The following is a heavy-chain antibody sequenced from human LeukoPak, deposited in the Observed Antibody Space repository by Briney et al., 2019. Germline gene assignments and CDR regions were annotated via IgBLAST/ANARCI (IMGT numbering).Heavy chain of an antibody. J-gene: IGHJ4*02. V-gene: IGHV3-23*01. D-gene: IGHD3-22*01. Sequence: GGSLRLSCAASGFTFSSYAMSWVRQAPGKGLEWVSAISGSGGSTYYADSVKGRFTISRDNSKNTLYLQMNSLRAEDTAVYYCSKEGYDSSGTWCYFDYWGQGTLVTVSS. CDR3: SKEGYDSSGTWCYFDY. CDR1: GFTFSSYA. CDR2: ISGSGGST.